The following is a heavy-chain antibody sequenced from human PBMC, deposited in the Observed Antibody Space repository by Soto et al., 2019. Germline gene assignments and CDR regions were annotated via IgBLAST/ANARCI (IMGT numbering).Heavy chain of an antibody. D-gene: IGHD3-9*01. J-gene: IGHJ4*02. Sequence: GASVQVSCKASGYTFPNFGISWVRQAPGQGLEWLGWISTDNGDTKYAQKIQARVTLTTDTATTTVYMELTSLRPDDTAVYYCTRDAKYHDISWNQADCWGQGTLVTVSS. CDR1: GYTFPNFG. V-gene: IGHV1-18*04. CDR3: TRDAKYHDISWNQADC. CDR2: ISTDNGDT.